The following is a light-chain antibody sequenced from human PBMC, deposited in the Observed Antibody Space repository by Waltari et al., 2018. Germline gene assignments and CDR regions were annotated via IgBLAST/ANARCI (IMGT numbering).Light chain of an antibody. CDR3: QQYDNLPLT. J-gene: IGKJ4*01. CDR2: GAS. CDR1: QDISNF. V-gene: IGKV1-33*01. Sequence: DIQMTQSPSSLSASVGDRVTFTCQASQDISNFLNWYQQKPEKAPKLLIYGASNLETGVPSRFSGIGSGTDCTFTISNLQPEDIATYYCQQYDNLPLTFGGGTKVEIK.